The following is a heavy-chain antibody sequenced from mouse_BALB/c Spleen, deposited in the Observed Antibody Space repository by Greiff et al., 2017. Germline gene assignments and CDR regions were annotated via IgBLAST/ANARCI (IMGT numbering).Heavy chain of an antibody. CDR2: IDTSDSYT. CDR3: ARSKDYGSLDY. V-gene: IGHV1-69*01. D-gene: IGHD1-1*01. J-gene: IGHJ2*01. CDR1: GYTFTDYW. Sequence: VQLQQPGAELVMPGASVKMSCKASGYTFTDYWMHWVKQRPGQGLEWIGAIDTSDSYTSYNQKFKGKATLTVDESSSTAYMQLSSLTSEDSAVYYCARSKDYGSLDYWGQGTTLTVSS.